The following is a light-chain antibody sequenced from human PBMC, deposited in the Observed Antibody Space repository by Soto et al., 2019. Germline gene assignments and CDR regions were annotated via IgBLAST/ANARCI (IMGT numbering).Light chain of an antibody. CDR1: SSDIGHYDY. J-gene: IGLJ1*01. CDR2: EVA. Sequence: QSVLTQPASVSGSPGQSITISCTGTSSDIGHYDYVSWYQQHPGKAPKLIIYEVAKRPSGVSSRFSGSKSGNTASLTISGLQAEDEADYHCSSYTNTGTLYVFGTGTKLTVL. V-gene: IGLV2-14*01. CDR3: SSYTNTGTLYV.